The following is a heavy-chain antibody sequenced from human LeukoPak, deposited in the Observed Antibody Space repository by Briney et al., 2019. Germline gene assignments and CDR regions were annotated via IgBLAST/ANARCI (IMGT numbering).Heavy chain of an antibody. CDR1: GFTFDDYA. CDR3: AKDYYGSGQYGMDV. D-gene: IGHD3-10*01. CDR2: ISWNSGSI. J-gene: IGHJ6*02. Sequence: GGSPRLSCAASGFTFDDYAMHWVRQAPGKGLEWVSGISWNSGSIGYADSVKGRFTISRDNAKNSLYLQMSSLRAEDTALYYCAKDYYGSGQYGMDVWGQGTTVTVSS. V-gene: IGHV3-9*01.